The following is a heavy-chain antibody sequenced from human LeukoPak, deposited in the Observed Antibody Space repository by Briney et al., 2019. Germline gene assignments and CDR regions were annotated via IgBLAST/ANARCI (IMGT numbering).Heavy chain of an antibody. CDR2: ISSSSSYI. V-gene: IGHV3-21*01. CDR1: GFTFSSYS. CDR3: ARSPDVGATINYFDY. J-gene: IGHJ4*02. D-gene: IGHD1-26*01. Sequence: PGGSLRLSCAASGFTFSSYSTDWVRQAPGKGLEWVSSISSSSSYIYYADSVKGRFTISRDNAKNSLYLQMNSLRAEDTAVYYCARSPDVGATINYFDYWGQGTLVTVSS.